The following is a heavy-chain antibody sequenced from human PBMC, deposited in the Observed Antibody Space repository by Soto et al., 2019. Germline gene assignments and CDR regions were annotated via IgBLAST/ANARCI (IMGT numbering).Heavy chain of an antibody. CDR3: ARAGHQMTTGFGFDP. Sequence: TSETLSLTCAVYGGSFSGYYWSWIRQPPGKGLEWIGEINHSGSTNYNPSLKSRVTISVDTSKNQFSLKLSSVTAADTAVYYCARAGHQMTTGFGFDPWGQGTLVTVSS. J-gene: IGHJ5*02. CDR2: INHSGST. V-gene: IGHV4-34*09. CDR1: GGSFSGYY. D-gene: IGHD4-17*01.